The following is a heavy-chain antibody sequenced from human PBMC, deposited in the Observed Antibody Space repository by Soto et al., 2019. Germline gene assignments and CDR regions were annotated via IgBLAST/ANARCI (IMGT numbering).Heavy chain of an antibody. CDR1: GGSISGYF. J-gene: IGHJ3*02. V-gene: IGHV4-4*07. CDR2: IYSSGST. Sequence: PSETLSLTCTVSGGSISGYFWSWIRQPAGKGLDWIGRIYSSGSTNYNPSLNSRITMSVDTSKNQFSLKLSSVSAADTAVYYCARGYDSNGVHEFEIWGQGTLVKVSS. D-gene: IGHD3-22*01. CDR3: ARGYDSNGVHEFEI.